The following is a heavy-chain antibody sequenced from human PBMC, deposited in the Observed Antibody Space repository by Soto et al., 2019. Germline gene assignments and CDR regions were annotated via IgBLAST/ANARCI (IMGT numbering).Heavy chain of an antibody. CDR3: ARGYGSTTYFYGMDV. CDR1: GFTFDDYA. D-gene: IGHD2-2*01. CDR2: ISWNSGSI. J-gene: IGHJ6*02. Sequence: EVQLVESGGGLVQPGRSLRLSCAASGFTFDDYAMHWVRQAPGKGLEWVSGISWNSGSIGYADSVKGRFTIFRDNSKNTLYLQMNSLRAEDTAVYYCARGYGSTTYFYGMDVWGQGTTVTVSS. V-gene: IGHV3-9*01.